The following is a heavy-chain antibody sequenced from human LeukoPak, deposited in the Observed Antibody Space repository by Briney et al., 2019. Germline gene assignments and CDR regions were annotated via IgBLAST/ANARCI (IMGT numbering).Heavy chain of an antibody. D-gene: IGHD5-18*01. V-gene: IGHV3-11*04. CDR1: GFTFSDYY. CDR3: ARVPYSYGYLYYLDY. J-gene: IGHJ4*02. Sequence: GGSLRLSCAASGFTFSDYYMSWIRQAPGKGLEWVSYISSSGGSIYYADSVKGRFTISRDNAKNSLYLQMNSLRAEDTAVYYCARVPYSYGYLYYLDYWGQGTLVTVSS. CDR2: ISSSGGSI.